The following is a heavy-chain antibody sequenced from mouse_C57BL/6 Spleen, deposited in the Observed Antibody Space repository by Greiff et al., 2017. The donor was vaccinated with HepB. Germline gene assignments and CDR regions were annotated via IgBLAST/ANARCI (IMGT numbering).Heavy chain of an antibody. J-gene: IGHJ1*03. CDR3: ARDRAPGDWYIDV. CDR1: GFTFSSYA. CDR2: ISAGGSYT. Sequence: EVKLMESGGGLVKPGGSLKLSCAASGFTFSSYAMSWVRQTPEKRLEWVATISAGGSYTYYPDNLKGRFTISRDNAKNNLYLQMSHLKSEDTAMYYCARDRAPGDWYIDVWGTGTTVTVSS. V-gene: IGHV5-4*01.